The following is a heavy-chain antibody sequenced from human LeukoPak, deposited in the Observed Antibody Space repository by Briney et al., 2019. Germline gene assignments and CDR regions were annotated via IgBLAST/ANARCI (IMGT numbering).Heavy chain of an antibody. CDR3: TRGGSDSWSGLVGGYFDY. J-gene: IGHJ4*02. CDR1: GFTFSTYA. D-gene: IGHD3-3*01. Sequence: GGSLRLSCADSGFTFSTYAMHWVRQAPGKGLEWVAVISYDGGHNFYVDSVRGRFTISRDSSKKTLFLHMTSLRPEDTAVYYCTRGGSDSWSGLVGGYFDYWGQGTLVTVSS. V-gene: IGHV3-30*04. CDR2: ISYDGGHN.